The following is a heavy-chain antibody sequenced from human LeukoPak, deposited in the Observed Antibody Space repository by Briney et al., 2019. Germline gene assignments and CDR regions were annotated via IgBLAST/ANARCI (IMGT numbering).Heavy chain of an antibody. Sequence: PGGSLRLSCVASGFTFSTYSMNWVRQAPGKGLEWVSSISSSSSSIYYADSVKGRFTISRDNAKNALYLQMNSLRAEDTAVYYCARAYGSAIWGQGTQVTVSS. J-gene: IGHJ4*02. CDR2: ISSSSSSI. CDR1: GFTFSTYS. CDR3: ARAYGSAI. D-gene: IGHD6-25*01. V-gene: IGHV3-21*01.